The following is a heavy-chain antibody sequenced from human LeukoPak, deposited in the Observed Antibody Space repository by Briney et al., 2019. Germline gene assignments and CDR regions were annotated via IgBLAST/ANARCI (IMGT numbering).Heavy chain of an antibody. CDR3: ARGVAVAGKGDYYYYGMDV. V-gene: IGHV3-11*01. Sequence: AGSLTLSCAASGFTLSDYYMGWIRQAPGKGLEWVSYISSSGSTKSYADSVKGRFTISRDNAKNSLYLQMNSLRAEDAAVYYCARGVAVAGKGDYYYYGMDVWGQGTTVTVSS. D-gene: IGHD6-19*01. J-gene: IGHJ6*02. CDR2: ISSSGSTK. CDR1: GFTLSDYY.